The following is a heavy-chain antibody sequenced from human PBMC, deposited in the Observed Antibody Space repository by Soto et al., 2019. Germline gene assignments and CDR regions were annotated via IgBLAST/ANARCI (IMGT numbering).Heavy chain of an antibody. CDR3: AHAYGGRSLY. J-gene: IGHJ4*02. CDR2: IYWDDSN. D-gene: IGHD1-26*01. V-gene: IGHV2-5*02. Sequence: QITLKESGPTLVKPTHNLTLTCTFSGFSLTTDRVGVGWIRQPPGEALEWLAVIYWDDSNTYRPSLESRLTLTKDTSKNPVALTMTNMHSVDTATYYCAHAYGGRSLYWGQGTLVTVSS. CDR1: GFSLTTDRVG.